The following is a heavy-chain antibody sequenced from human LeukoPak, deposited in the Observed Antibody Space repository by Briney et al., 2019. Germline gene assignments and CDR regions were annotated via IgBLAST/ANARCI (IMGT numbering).Heavy chain of an antibody. CDR1: GYTFTGYY. D-gene: IGHD3-10*01. J-gene: IGHJ4*02. CDR2: INPNSGGT. CDR3: ARVPHMVRGDWSFDY. V-gene: IGHV1-2*02. Sequence: ASVKVSCKASGYTFTGYYMHWVRQAPGQGLEWMGWINPNSGGTNYAQKFQGRDTMTRDTSISTAYMELSRLRSDDTAVYYCARVPHMVRGDWSFDYWGQGTLVTVSS.